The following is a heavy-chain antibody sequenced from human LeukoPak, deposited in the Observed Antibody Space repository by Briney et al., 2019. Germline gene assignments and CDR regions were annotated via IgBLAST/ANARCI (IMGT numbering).Heavy chain of an antibody. CDR3: AKDRWSFHGFDC. D-gene: IGHD1-26*01. CDR2: LHSGGHT. Sequence: GGSLRLSCAASGFTISSNYLSWVRQAPGKGLVWISALHSGGHTFYADSVRGRFTISRDNSKNTLYLQMHSLRAEDTAVYYCAKDRWSFHGFDCWGQGTLVTVSS. V-gene: IGHV3-53*01. CDR1: GFTISSNY. J-gene: IGHJ4*02.